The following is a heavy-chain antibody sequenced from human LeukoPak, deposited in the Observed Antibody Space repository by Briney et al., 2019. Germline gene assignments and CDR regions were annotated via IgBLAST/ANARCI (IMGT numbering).Heavy chain of an antibody. CDR3: ARVDTAMDYYFDY. J-gene: IGHJ4*02. CDR2: INHSGST. V-gene: IGHV4-34*01. Sequence: SETLSLTCIVSGGSISTYYWSWIRQPPGKGLEWIGEINHSGSTNYNPSLKSRVTISVDTSKNQFSLKLSSVTAADTAVYYCARVDTAMDYYFDYWGQGTLVTVSS. CDR1: GGSISTYY. D-gene: IGHD5-18*01.